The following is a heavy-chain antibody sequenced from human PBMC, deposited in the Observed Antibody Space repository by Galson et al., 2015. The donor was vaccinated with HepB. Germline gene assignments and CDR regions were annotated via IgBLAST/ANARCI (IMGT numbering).Heavy chain of an antibody. CDR3: TTKEVHYYYYYGMDV. CDR1: GFTFSNAW. J-gene: IGHJ6*02. Sequence: SLRLSCAASGFTFSNAWMSWVRQAPGKGLEWVGRIKSKTDGGTTDYAAPVKGRFTISRDDSKNTLYLQMNSLKTEDTAVYYCTTKEVHYYYYYGMDVWGQGTTVTVSS. V-gene: IGHV3-15*01. CDR2: IKSKTDGGTT.